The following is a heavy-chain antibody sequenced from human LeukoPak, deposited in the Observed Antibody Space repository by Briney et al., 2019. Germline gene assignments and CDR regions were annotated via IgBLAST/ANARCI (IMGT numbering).Heavy chain of an antibody. V-gene: IGHV1-18*01. D-gene: IGHD4-17*01. CDR3: AREDYGDYAGDY. CDR1: GYTFTSYG. Sequence: GASVKVSCKASGYTFTSYGISWVRQAPGQGLEWMGWISAHNGNTNNAQKLQGRVTMTTDTSTSTAYMELRSLRSDDTAVYYCAREDYGDYAGDYWGQGTLVTVSS. J-gene: IGHJ4*02. CDR2: ISAHNGNT.